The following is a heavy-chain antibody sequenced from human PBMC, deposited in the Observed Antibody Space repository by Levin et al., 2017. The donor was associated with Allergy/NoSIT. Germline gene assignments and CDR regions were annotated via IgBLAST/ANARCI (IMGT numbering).Heavy chain of an antibody. CDR3: ARGGNSGWYLWFDP. D-gene: IGHD6-19*01. Sequence: SETLSLTCNVSGGSISSGSYYWSWIRQPAGKGLEWIGHIYTSGSTNYNPSLKSRVTISLDKSKNQFSLKLSSVTAADTAVDYCARGGNSGWYLWFDPWGQGTLVTVSS. CDR1: GGSISSGSYY. J-gene: IGHJ5*02. CDR2: IYTSGST. V-gene: IGHV4-61*09.